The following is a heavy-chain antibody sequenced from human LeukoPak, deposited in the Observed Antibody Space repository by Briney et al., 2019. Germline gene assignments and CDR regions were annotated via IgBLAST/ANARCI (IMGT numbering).Heavy chain of an antibody. J-gene: IGHJ4*02. V-gene: IGHV5-51*01. CDR1: GYSFTTNW. Sequence: GESLKISCKGSGYSFTTNWIAWVRQMPGKGLEWMGIIYPGDSDTRYSPSFQGQVTISADKSITTVYLQWSSLKASDTAMYYCARGYEASYLGDYWGQGTLVTVSS. CDR3: ARGYEASYLGDY. D-gene: IGHD3-16*01. CDR2: IYPGDSDT.